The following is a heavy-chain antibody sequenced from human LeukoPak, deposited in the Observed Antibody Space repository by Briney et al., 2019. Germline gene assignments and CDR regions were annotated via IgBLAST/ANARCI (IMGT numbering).Heavy chain of an antibody. CDR2: IYPGDSDT. CDR1: AYSFTSYW. J-gene: IGHJ4*02. V-gene: IGHV5-51*01. CDR3: ASLYDSSGYPSYCDY. Sequence: GESLKISCKGSAYSFTSYWIGWVRQMPGKGLEWMGIIYPGDSDTRYSPSFQGQVTISADKSISTAYLQWSSLKASDTAMYYYASLYDSSGYPSYCDYWGQGTLVTVSS. D-gene: IGHD3-22*01.